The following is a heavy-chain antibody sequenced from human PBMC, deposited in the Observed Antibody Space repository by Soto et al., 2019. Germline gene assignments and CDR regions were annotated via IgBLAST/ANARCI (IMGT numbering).Heavy chain of an antibody. CDR2: LTSSGGIT. CDR3: AKGVVAARSGNWFDP. Sequence: GGSLRLSCTASGFTFYKYALSWFRQAPGKGLEWVSSLTSSGGITYYADSVKGRFTISRDNSKDTLFLQMNSLRAEDTAVYYCAKGVVAARSGNWFDPWGQGTLVTVSS. V-gene: IGHV3-23*01. J-gene: IGHJ5*02. CDR1: GFTFYKYA. D-gene: IGHD6-6*01.